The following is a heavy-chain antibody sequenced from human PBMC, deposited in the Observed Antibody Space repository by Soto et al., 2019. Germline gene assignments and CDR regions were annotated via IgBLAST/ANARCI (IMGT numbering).Heavy chain of an antibody. CDR1: GFTFSSYA. J-gene: IGHJ4*02. V-gene: IGHV3-30-3*01. CDR2: ISYDGSNK. Sequence: PGGSLRLSCAASGFTFSSYAMHWVRQAPGKGLEWVAVISYDGSNKYYADSVKGRFTISRDNSKNTLYLQMNSLRAEDTAVYYCARDRITIFGVVIMGYFDYWGQGTLVTVSS. D-gene: IGHD3-3*01. CDR3: ARDRITIFGVVIMGYFDY.